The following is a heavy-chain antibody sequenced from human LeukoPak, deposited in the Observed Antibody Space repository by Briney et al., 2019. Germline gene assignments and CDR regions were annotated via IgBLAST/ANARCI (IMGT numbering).Heavy chain of an antibody. CDR3: ARGGRRYYGSGSLSSSFDY. CDR2: INHSGST. CDR1: GGSISSGGYS. Sequence: SETLSLTCAASGGSISSGGYSWSWIRQPPGKGLEWIGYINHSGSTNYNPSLKSRVTVSVDTSKNQFSLKLSSVTAADTAVYYCARGGRRYYGSGSLSSSFDYWGQGTLVTVSS. J-gene: IGHJ4*02. V-gene: IGHV4-30-2*01. D-gene: IGHD3-10*01.